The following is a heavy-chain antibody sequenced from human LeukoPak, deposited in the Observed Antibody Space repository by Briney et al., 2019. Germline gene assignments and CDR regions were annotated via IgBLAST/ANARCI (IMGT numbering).Heavy chain of an antibody. J-gene: IGHJ4*02. V-gene: IGHV4-39*01. Sequence: SETLSLTCTVSGGSISGSSYYWGWIRQPPWKGLEWIGSIYYSGSTYYNPSLKSRVTISVDTSKNQFSLKLSSVTAADTAVYYCARHPHKGPVGYWGQGTLVTVSS. CDR1: GGSISGSSYY. CDR2: IYYSGST. CDR3: ARHPHKGPVGY. D-gene: IGHD1-26*01.